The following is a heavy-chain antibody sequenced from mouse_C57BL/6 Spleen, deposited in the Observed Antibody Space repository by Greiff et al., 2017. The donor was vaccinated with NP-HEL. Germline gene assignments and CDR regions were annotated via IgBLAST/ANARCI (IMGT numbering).Heavy chain of an antibody. V-gene: IGHV3-6*01. CDR3: ARAGTVDY. CDR1: GYSITSGYY. CDR2: ISYDGSN. D-gene: IGHD4-1*01. J-gene: IGHJ2*01. Sequence: EVHLVESGPGLVKPSQSLSLTCSVTGYSITSGYYWNWIRQFPGNKLEWMGYISYDGSNNYNPSLKNRISITRDTSKNQFFLKLNSVTTEDTATYYCARAGTVDYWGQGTTLTVSS.